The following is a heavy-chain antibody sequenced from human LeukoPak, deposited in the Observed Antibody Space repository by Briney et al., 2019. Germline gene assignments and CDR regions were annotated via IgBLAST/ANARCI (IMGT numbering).Heavy chain of an antibody. V-gene: IGHV3-9*01. D-gene: IGHD3-22*01. CDR1: GFTFDDYA. J-gene: IGHJ4*02. CDR3: ARGQHYYDSIRGAFFDY. Sequence: GRSLRLSCAASGFTFDDYAMHWVRQAPGKGLEWVSDISWNSADIGYVDSVKGRFTISRDNAKNSLYLQMNSLGAEDTAVYYCARGQHYYDSIRGAFFDYWGQGTLVTVSS. CDR2: ISWNSADI.